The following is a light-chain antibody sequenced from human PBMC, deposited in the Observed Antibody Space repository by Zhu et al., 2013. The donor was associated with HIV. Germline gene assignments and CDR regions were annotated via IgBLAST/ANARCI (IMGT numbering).Light chain of an antibody. CDR2: DVS. V-gene: IGKV1-33*01. CDR1: QTINSY. Sequence: DIQMTQSPSSLSASVGDRVTITCRSSQTINSYLNWYQQRPGKAPKLLIYDVSNLEAGVPSRFSGSGSGTDFTLTINNLQPEDFATYYCQQYDYLPPVTFGQGTRLEIK. J-gene: IGKJ5*01. CDR3: QQYDYLPPVT.